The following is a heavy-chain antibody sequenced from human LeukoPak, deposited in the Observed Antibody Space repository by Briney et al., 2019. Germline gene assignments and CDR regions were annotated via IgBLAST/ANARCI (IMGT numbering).Heavy chain of an antibody. CDR1: EFTFSTYG. V-gene: IGHV3-30*03. J-gene: IGHJ2*01. D-gene: IGHD3-9*01. CDR2: ISYDGSYK. CDR3: ARVAYDILTGHRHPWYFDL. Sequence: GGSLRLSCAASEFTFSTYGMHWVRQAPGKGLEWVAVISYDGSYKFYADSVKGRFTISRDNSKSTLYLQMNSLRAEDTAVYYCARVAYDILTGHRHPWYFDLWGRGTLVTVSS.